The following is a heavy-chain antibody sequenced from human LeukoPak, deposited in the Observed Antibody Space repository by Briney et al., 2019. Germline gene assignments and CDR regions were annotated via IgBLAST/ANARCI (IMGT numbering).Heavy chain of an antibody. CDR3: ARGGDYYDSSGYYYLDY. D-gene: IGHD3-22*01. V-gene: IGHV1-18*01. CDR2: ISAYDGNT. Sequence: VASVKVSCKASGYTFTSYGISWVRQAPGQGLEWMGWISAYDGNTNYAQKLQGRVTMTTDTSTSTAYMELRSLRSDDTAVYYCARGGDYYDSSGYYYLDYWGQGTLVTVSS. J-gene: IGHJ4*02. CDR1: GYTFTSYG.